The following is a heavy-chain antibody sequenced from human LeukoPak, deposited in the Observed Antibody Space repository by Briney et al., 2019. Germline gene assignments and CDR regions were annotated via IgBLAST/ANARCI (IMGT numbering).Heavy chain of an antibody. CDR1: GYTFTSYD. CDR2: MNPNSGNT. D-gene: IGHD3-9*01. V-gene: IGHV1-8*01. CDR3: AKVSRSYYDILTGPFDY. Sequence: ASVKVSCKASGYTFTSYDINWVRQATGQGLEWMGYMNPNSGNTGYAQKFQGRVTMTRNTSISTAYMELSSLRSEDTAVYYCAKVSRSYYDILTGPFDYWGQGTLVTVSS. J-gene: IGHJ4*02.